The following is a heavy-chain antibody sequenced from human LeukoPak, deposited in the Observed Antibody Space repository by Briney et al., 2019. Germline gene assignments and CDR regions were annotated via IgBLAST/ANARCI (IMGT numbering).Heavy chain of an antibody. V-gene: IGHV3-15*01. CDR3: TTDIGSYFLDY. J-gene: IGHJ4*02. D-gene: IGHD1-26*01. Sequence: NSGGSLRLSGAASGFTFSNAWMSWVRQAPGKGLEWVGRIKSKTDGGTTDYAAPVKGRFTISRDDSKNTLYLQMNSLKTEDTAVYYCTTDIGSYFLDYWGQGTLVTVSS. CDR2: IKSKTDGGTT. CDR1: GFTFSNAW.